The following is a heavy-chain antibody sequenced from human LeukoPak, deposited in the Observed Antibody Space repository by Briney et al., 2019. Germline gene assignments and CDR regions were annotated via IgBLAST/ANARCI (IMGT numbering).Heavy chain of an antibody. CDR1: GESISGFY. D-gene: IGHD7-27*01. CDR2: IYYSGST. CDR3: ARHSAEKYTGAYGWAPPDDY. J-gene: IGHJ4*02. Sequence: PSETLSLTCTVSGESISGFYWTWIRQPPGKGLEWIGYIYYSGSTNYNPSLKSRVTISVDTSKNQFSLKLRSVTAADTAVYYCARHSAEKYTGAYGWAPPDDYWGQGTLVTVSS. V-gene: IGHV4-59*01.